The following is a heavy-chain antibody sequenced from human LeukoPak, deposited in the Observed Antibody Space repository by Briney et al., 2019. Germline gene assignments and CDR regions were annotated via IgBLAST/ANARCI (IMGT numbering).Heavy chain of an antibody. V-gene: IGHV4-59*08. Sequence: SETLSLTCTVSGGSISSYYWSWIRQPPGKGLEWIGYIYYSRSTNYNPSLKGRVTISVDTSKNQCCLKLSSVTAAETAVYYCARQDCSSTSCSSWFEPWGQGTLVTVSS. J-gene: IGHJ5*02. D-gene: IGHD2-2*01. CDR2: IYYSRST. CDR3: ARQDCSSTSCSSWFEP. CDR1: GGSISSYY.